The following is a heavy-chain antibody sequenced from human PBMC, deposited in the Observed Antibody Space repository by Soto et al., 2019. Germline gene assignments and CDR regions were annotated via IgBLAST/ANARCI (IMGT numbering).Heavy chain of an antibody. CDR2: IYHDGSN. J-gene: IGHJ5*02. D-gene: IGHD3-3*02. CDR1: GDSISSINW. CDR3: ARKSFFDLRFDP. Sequence: XXTLSLHFAVSGDSISSINWWSWVRQSPGKGLEWIGEIYHDGSNNYNPSLKSRPTISLDKSNNQFSLKLTSVTASDTAVYYCARKSFFDLRFDPWGQGTLVTVSS. V-gene: IGHV4-4*02.